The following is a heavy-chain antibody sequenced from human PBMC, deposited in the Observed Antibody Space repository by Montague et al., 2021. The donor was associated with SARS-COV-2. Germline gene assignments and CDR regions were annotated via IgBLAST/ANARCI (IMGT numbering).Heavy chain of an antibody. CDR1: GGSISSSSYY. D-gene: IGHD3-22*01. V-gene: IGHV4-39*01. CDR2: IYYSGST. CDR3: ARGVTVIVVVMRYNRFDP. J-gene: IGHJ5*02. Sequence: SETLSLTCTVSGGSISSSSYYWGWIRQPPGKGLEWIGSIYYSGSTYYNPSLKSRVTISVDTSKNQFSLKLSSVTAADTAVYYCARGVTVIVVVMRYNRFDPWGQGTLVTVSS.